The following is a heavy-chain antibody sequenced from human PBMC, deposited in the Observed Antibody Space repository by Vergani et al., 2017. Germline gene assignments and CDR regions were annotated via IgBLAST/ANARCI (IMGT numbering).Heavy chain of an antibody. D-gene: IGHD3-10*01. V-gene: IGHV5-51*03. J-gene: IGHJ3*01. CDR3: ASGGHGSENGGALQL. Sequence: EVMLVQSGAEVKKPGESLKISCKYSDSSFISNEIAWVRQMSGKGLQWMGNINPIDSKIAYSPSFQGQAIMSLDKSITTAYLQWRSLKASDTAIYFCASGGHGSENGGALQLWGQGTNITVSS. CDR2: INPIDSKI. CDR1: DSSFISNE.